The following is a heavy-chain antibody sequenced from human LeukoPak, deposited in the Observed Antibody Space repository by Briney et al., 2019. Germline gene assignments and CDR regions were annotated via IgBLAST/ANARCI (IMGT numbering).Heavy chain of an antibody. CDR2: ISSSSSYI. J-gene: IGHJ3*02. Sequence: GGSLRLSCAASGFTFSSYSMNWVRQAPGKGLEWVSSISSSSSYIYYADSVKGRFTISRDNAKNSLYLQMNSLRAEDTAVYYCARDLRYYYDSSGYYYDAFDIWGQGTMVTVSS. CDR1: GFTFSSYS. D-gene: IGHD3-22*01. CDR3: ARDLRYYYDSSGYYYDAFDI. V-gene: IGHV3-21*01.